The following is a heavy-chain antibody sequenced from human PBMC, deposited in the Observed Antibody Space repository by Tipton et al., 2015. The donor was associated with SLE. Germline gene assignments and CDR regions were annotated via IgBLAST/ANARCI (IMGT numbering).Heavy chain of an antibody. J-gene: IGHJ3*02. Sequence: QLVQSGAEVKKPGASVKVSCKASGYTFTSYAMHWVRQAPGQRLEWMGWVNAGNGNTKYSQKFQGRVTITRDTSASTAYMELSSLRSEDTAVYYCARGGVEWGSGSMAFVISGQGKMGTASS. D-gene: IGHD3-10*01. V-gene: IGHV1-3*01. CDR1: GYTFTSYA. CDR2: VNAGNGNT. CDR3: ARGGVEWGSGSMAFVI.